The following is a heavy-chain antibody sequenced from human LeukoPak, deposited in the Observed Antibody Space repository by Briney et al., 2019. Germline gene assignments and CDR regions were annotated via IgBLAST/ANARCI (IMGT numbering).Heavy chain of an antibody. V-gene: IGHV3-23*01. D-gene: IGHD3-22*01. CDR3: AKDRPYYDSSGYSPLCDAFDI. J-gene: IGHJ3*02. CDR2: ISGSGGST. CDR1: GFTFSSYA. Sequence: PGGSLRLPCAASGFTFSSYAVSWVRQAPGKGLEWVSAISGSGGSTYYADSVKGRFTISRDNSKNTLYLQMNSLRAEDTAVYYCAKDRPYYDSSGYSPLCDAFDIWGQGTMVTVSS.